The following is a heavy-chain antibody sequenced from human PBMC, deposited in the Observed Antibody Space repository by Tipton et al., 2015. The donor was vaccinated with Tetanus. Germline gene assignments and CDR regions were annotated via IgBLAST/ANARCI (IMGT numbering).Heavy chain of an antibody. CDR1: GFTFSSYS. V-gene: IGHV3-48*02. D-gene: IGHD3-3*01. Sequence: SLRLSCAASGFTFSSYSMNWVRQAPGKGLEWVSYISSSSSTIYYADSVKGRFTISRDNAKNSLYLQMNSLRDEDTAVYYCARDPRFLEWSHFDYWGQGTLVTVSS. CDR2: ISSSSSTI. J-gene: IGHJ4*02. CDR3: ARDPRFLEWSHFDY.